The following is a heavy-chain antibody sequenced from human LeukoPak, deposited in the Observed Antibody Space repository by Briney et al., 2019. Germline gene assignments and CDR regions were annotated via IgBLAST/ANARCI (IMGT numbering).Heavy chain of an antibody. CDR1: GFTFSSYS. J-gene: IGHJ3*02. Sequence: PGGSLRLSCAASGFTFSSYSMNWVRQAPGKGLEWVSYISSSSSTIYYADSVKGRFTISRDNAKNSLYLQMNSLRDEDTAVYYCARDHIVVVPAAIDAFDIWGQGTMVTVSS. CDR3: ARDHIVVVPAAIDAFDI. V-gene: IGHV3-48*02. CDR2: ISSSSSTI. D-gene: IGHD2-2*01.